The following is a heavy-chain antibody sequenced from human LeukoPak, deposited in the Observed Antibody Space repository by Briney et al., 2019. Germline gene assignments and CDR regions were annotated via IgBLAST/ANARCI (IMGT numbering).Heavy chain of an antibody. V-gene: IGHV4-39*07. CDR2: MSYSGDT. CDR1: GRSISSSTYY. J-gene: IGHJ4*02. Sequence: PSETLSLTCTVSGRSISSSTYYWGWIRQPPGKGLEWIGSMSYSGDTYYKPSLQSRVFISMDTSKNQFSLELTSLSAADSALYYCVRGPAAAFLNYWGQGTLVTVSS. CDR3: VRGPAAAFLNY. D-gene: IGHD2-2*01.